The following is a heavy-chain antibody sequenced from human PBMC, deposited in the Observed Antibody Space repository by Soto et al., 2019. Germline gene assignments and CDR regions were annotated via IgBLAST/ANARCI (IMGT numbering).Heavy chain of an antibody. V-gene: IGHV4-34*01. J-gene: IGHJ5*02. CDR1: GGSFSGYY. D-gene: IGHD4-4*01. CDR2: INHSGST. Sequence: SETLSLTCAVYGGSFSGYYWSWIRQPPGKGLEWIGEINHSGSTNYNPSLKSRVTISVDTSKNQFSLKLSSVTAADTAVYYCALYRNYDWFDPWGQGTLVTVSS. CDR3: ALYRNYDWFDP.